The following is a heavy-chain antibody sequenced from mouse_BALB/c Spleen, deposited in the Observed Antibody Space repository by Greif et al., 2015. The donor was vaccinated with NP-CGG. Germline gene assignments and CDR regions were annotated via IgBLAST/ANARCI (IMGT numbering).Heavy chain of an antibody. CDR1: GYAFSSYW. V-gene: IGHV1-80*01. CDR3: ARGNSSYAMDY. J-gene: IGHJ4*01. D-gene: IGHD1-2*01. Sequence: VKLMESGAELVRPGSSVKISCKASGYAFSSYWMNWVKQRPGQGLEWIGQIYPGDGDTNYNGKFKGKATLTADKSSSTAYMQLSSLTSEDSAVYFCARGNSSYAMDYWGQGTSVTVSS. CDR2: IYPGDGDT.